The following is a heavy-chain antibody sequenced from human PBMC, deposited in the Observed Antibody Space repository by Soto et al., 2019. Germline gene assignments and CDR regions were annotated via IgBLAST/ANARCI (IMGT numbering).Heavy chain of an antibody. J-gene: IGHJ6*02. CDR3: ARSYGTHAVVEEYYYYGMDV. CDR1: GFSLSTSGMC. V-gene: IGHV2-70*01. Sequence: SGPTLVNPTQTLTLTCTFSGFSLSTSGMCVSWIRQPPGKALEWLALIDWDDDKYYSTSLKTRLTISKDTSKNQVVLTMTNMDPVDTATYYCARSYGTHAVVEEYYYYGMDVWGQGTTVTVSS. CDR2: IDWDDDK. D-gene: IGHD2-8*01.